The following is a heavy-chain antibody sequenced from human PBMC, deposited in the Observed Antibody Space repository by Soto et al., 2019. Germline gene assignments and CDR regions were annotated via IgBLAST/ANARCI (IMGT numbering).Heavy chain of an antibody. CDR3: ARVWVGHDYGDYGYYFDY. V-gene: IGHV1-69*02. D-gene: IGHD4-17*01. CDR2: IIPILGIA. CDR1: GGTFSSYT. J-gene: IGHJ4*02. Sequence: GASVKVSCKASGGTFSSYTISWVRQAPGQGLEWMGRIIPILGIANYAQKFQGRVTITADKSTSTAYMELSSLRSEDTAVYYCARVWVGHDYGDYGYYFDYGGKGTLATVP.